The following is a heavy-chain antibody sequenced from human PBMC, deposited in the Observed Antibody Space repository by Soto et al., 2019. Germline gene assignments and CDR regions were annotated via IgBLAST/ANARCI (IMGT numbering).Heavy chain of an antibody. D-gene: IGHD3-10*01. CDR2: ITRDGSST. Sequence: EVQLVESGGGLVQPGGSLRLSCAASGFSLSDYWMHWVRQAPGEGMVWLSRITRDGSSTNYAGSVKGRFTISRDNAKNTLYLQVNSLRGEDTAVYYCARGANGSYYFDYWGQGTLVTVSS. CDR3: ARGANGSYYFDY. J-gene: IGHJ4*02. V-gene: IGHV3-74*01. CDR1: GFSLSDYW.